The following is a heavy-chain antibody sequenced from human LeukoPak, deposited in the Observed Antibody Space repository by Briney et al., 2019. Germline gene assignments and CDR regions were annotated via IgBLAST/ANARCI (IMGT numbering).Heavy chain of an antibody. D-gene: IGHD4-17*01. CDR3: ARVARTTRYYFDY. CDR2: ISGSSGII. V-gene: IGHV3-48*01. CDR1: GFTFNTYT. J-gene: IGHJ4*02. Sequence: PGGSLRLSCAASGFTFNTYTMNWVRQAPGKGLEWVSYISGSSGIIDYADSVRGRFTISRDNAKNSLYLQMNSLRAEDTAVYYCARVARTTRYYFDYWGQGTLVTVSS.